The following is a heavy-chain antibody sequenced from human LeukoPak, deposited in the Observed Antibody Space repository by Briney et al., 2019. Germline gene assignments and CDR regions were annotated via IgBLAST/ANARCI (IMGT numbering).Heavy chain of an antibody. Sequence: PGGSLRLSCAASGFTFDRHTMHWVRQPPGKGPXXVSLIGWDGTXXXXAXXXXXXLTISXDNSKNFVYLQMHSLRTEDTALYYCTKDMEWGMDVWGQGTTVIVSS. CDR2: IGWDGTXX. CDR3: TKDMEWGMDV. D-gene: IGHD3-3*01. J-gene: IGHJ6*02. V-gene: IGHV3-43*01. CDR1: GFTFDRHT.